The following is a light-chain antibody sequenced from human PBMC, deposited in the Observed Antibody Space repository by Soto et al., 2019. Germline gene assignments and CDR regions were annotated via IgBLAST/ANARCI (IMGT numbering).Light chain of an antibody. Sequence: QSALTQPPSASGSPGQSVTISCTGTSSDVGGYNYDSWYQQHPGKAPKLMIYAVTKRPSGVPDGFSGSKSGNTASLTVSGLQAEDEADYYCSSYAGSNNFVFGTGTKLTVL. V-gene: IGLV2-8*01. CDR2: AVT. CDR1: SSDVGGYNY. J-gene: IGLJ1*01. CDR3: SSYAGSNNFV.